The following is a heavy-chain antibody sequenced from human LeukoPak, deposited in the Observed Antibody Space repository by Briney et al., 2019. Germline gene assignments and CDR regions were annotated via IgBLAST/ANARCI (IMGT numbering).Heavy chain of an antibody. D-gene: IGHD4/OR15-4a*01. Sequence: WMGWINPNSGGTNYAQKFQGRVTMTRDTSISTAYMELSRLRSDDTAVYYCARDRAANFGDYWGQGTLVTVSS. V-gene: IGHV1-2*02. J-gene: IGHJ4*02. CDR3: ARDRAANFGDY. CDR2: INPNSGGT.